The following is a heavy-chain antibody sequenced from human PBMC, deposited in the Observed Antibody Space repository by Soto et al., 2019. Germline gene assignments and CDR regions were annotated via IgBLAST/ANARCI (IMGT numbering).Heavy chain of an antibody. V-gene: IGHV1-18*01. CDR1: GYTFTSYG. CDR3: ARDSGYSSGWYLFDY. D-gene: IGHD6-19*01. Sequence: VQLVQSGAEVKKPGASVKVSCKASGYTFTSYGISWVRQAPGQGLEWMGWISAYNGNTNYAQKLQGRVTMTTDTSTSTAYIELRSLRSDDTAVYYCARDSGYSSGWYLFDYWGQGTLVTVSS. J-gene: IGHJ4*02. CDR2: ISAYNGNT.